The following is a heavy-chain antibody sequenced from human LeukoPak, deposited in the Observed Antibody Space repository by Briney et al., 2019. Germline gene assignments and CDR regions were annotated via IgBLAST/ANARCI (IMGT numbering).Heavy chain of an antibody. CDR3: ARGDYYGSGSDHYYFDY. J-gene: IGHJ4*02. D-gene: IGHD3-10*01. CDR1: GGSISSYY. CDR2: IYYSGST. V-gene: IGHV4-59*01. Sequence: SETLSLTCTVSGGSISSYYWSWIRQPPGKGLEWIGYIYYSGSTNYNPSLKSRVTISVDTSKNQFSPKLSSVTAADTAVYYCARGDYYGSGSDHYYFDYWGQGTLVTVSS.